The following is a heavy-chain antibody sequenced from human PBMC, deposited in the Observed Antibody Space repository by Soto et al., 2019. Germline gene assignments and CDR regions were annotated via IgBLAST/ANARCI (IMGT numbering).Heavy chain of an antibody. CDR3: AKAEGYCTNGVCYPEYYYYYGMDV. Sequence: SVKVSCKASGGTFSSYAISWVRQAPGQGLEWMGGIIPIFGTANYAQKFQGRVTITADESTSTAYMELSSLRSEDTAVYYCAKAEGYCTNGVCYPEYYYYYGMDVWGQGTTVTVSS. J-gene: IGHJ6*02. CDR2: IIPIFGTA. V-gene: IGHV1-69*13. CDR1: GGTFSSYA. D-gene: IGHD2-8*01.